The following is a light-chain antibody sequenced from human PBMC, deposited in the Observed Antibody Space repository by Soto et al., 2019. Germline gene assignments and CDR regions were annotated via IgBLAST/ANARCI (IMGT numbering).Light chain of an antibody. Sequence: QSVLTQPPSASGTAGQVVTISCSGGDSNIGSNSVYWYQHLPRMAPKLLIYYNNQRPPGVPDRFSGSRSGTSASLAIVGLRSEDEAVYYCAAWDASLSACVFGNGTKVTVL. CDR1: DSNIGSNS. V-gene: IGLV1-47*02. CDR2: YNN. J-gene: IGLJ1*01. CDR3: AAWDASLSACV.